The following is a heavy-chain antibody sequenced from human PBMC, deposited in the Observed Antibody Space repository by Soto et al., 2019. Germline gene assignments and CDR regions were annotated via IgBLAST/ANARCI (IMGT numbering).Heavy chain of an antibody. CDR2: INHSGST. CDR1: VDSFSGYY. J-gene: IGHJ4*02. CDR3: ARGRRMSTTNHFDF. V-gene: IGHV4-34*01. D-gene: IGHD1-1*01. Sequence: SETLSLTCAVYVDSFSGYYWSWIRQPAGKGLEWIGEINHSGSTNYNPSLKSRVTISVDTSKNQFSLKLSSVTAADTAVYYCARGRRMSTTNHFDFWGQGTLVTVSS.